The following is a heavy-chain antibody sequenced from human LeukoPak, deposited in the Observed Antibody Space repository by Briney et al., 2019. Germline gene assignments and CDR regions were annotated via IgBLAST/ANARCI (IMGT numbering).Heavy chain of an antibody. J-gene: IGHJ3*02. CDR1: GFTFDDYG. D-gene: IGHD2-2*01. Sequence: GGSLRLSCEASGFTFDDYGMSWVRQAPGKGLEWVCGINGNGGSTGYADSVKGRFTISRDNANNSLYLQMNSLRAEDTAVYYCATVGYCSSTSCYGGAFDIWGQGTMVTVSS. CDR3: ATVGYCSSTSCYGGAFDI. V-gene: IGHV3-20*04. CDR2: INGNGGST.